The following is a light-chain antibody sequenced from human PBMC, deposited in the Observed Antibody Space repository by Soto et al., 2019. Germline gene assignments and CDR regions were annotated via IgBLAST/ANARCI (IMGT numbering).Light chain of an antibody. Sequence: EIEIAQSPATLTVSPGERATLSSRASQSVSSNLAWYRQKPGQAPRLLIYGASTRATGIPARFSGSVSGTDLPRAGRGLPSADAAFYLCLEYDSWRPHAVGPGTRLEIK. V-gene: IGKV3D-15*01. CDR3: LEYDSWRPHA. CDR2: GAS. J-gene: IGKJ5*01. CDR1: QSVSSN.